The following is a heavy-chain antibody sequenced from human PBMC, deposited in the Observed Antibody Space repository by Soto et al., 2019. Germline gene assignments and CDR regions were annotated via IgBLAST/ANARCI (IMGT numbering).Heavy chain of an antibody. V-gene: IGHV3-30*18. D-gene: IGHD6-19*01. CDR2: ISYDGSNK. CDR1: GFTFSSYG. J-gene: IGHJ6*02. CDR3: VKDGSSGWPYFYDMDV. Sequence: GGSLRLSCAASGFTFSSYGMHWVRQAPGKGLEWVAVISYDGSNKYYADSVKGRFTISRDNSKNTLYLLMSSLRAEDTAVYYCVKDGSSGWPYFYDMDVWGQGTTVTVSS.